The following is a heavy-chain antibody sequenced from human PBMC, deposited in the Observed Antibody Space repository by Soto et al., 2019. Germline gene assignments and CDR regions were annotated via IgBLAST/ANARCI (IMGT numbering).Heavy chain of an antibody. CDR1: GFTFSGYT. CDR3: ARDDHADL. V-gene: IGHV3-30-3*01. J-gene: IGHJ5*02. CDR2: ISDDGSNK. Sequence: PGGSLRLSCAASGFTFSGYTMHWVRQAPGKGLEWVAVISDDGSNKYYADSVKGRLTISRHNSKNTLFLQMDGLRGEDTAVYYCARDDHADLWGQGTLVTVSS.